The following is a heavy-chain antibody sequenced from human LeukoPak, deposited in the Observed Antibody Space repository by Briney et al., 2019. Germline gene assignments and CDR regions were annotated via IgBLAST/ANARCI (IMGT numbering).Heavy chain of an antibody. CDR1: GYTFTSYG. Sequence: ASVKVSCKASGYTFTSYGISWVRQAPGQRLEWMGWISAYNGNTNYAQKLQGRVTITRNTSISTAYMELSSLRSEDTAVYYCARGPIAFGEPADYWGQGTLVTVSS. J-gene: IGHJ4*02. CDR2: ISAYNGNT. CDR3: ARGPIAFGEPADY. D-gene: IGHD3-10*01. V-gene: IGHV1-18*01.